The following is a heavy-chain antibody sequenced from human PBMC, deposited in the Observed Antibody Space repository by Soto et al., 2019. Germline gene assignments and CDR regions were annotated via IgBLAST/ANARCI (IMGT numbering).Heavy chain of an antibody. CDR2: IFHSGST. V-gene: IGHV4-30-2*01. D-gene: IGHD1-26*01. CDR3: AREGGSGSPEWYFNV. Sequence: QLQLQESGSGLVKPSQTLSLTCAVSGGSISSGGYSWSWLRQPPGKGLEWIGYIFHSGSTNYNPSLKRPVSISVDGSNNHFSLELGSVTAADAAVYYCAREGGSGSPEWYFNVWGRGTLVTVSS. J-gene: IGHJ2*01. CDR1: GGSISSGGYS.